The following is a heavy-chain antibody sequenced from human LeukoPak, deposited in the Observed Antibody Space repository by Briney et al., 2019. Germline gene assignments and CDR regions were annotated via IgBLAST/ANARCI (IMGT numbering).Heavy chain of an antibody. CDR2: ICYDGSTK. J-gene: IGHJ4*02. V-gene: IGHV3-33*01. Sequence: GGSLRLSCAASGFTFSSYGMHWVRQAPGKGLEWVAVICYDGSTKYYADSVKGRFTISRDNSKNTLYLQMNSLRAEDTAVYYCASQGYCSGGSCYGGGIDYWGQGTLVTVSS. D-gene: IGHD2-15*01. CDR3: ASQGYCSGGSCYGGGIDY. CDR1: GFTFSSYG.